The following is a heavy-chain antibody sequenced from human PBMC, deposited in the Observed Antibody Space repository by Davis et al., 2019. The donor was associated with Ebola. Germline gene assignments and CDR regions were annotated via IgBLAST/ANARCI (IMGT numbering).Heavy chain of an antibody. CDR2: ISYNGDA. V-gene: IGHV4-39*01. CDR1: GGSIISDNHH. CDR3: AKIIAVARFDI. Sequence: SETLSLTCTVSGGSIISDNHHRGWIRQTPGTGLEWIGSISYNGDAYYKSSLKSRVTIAVDTSRNQFSMRLTSMAAADAGAYYCAKIIAVARFDIWGQGTLVTVSS. J-gene: IGHJ4*02. D-gene: IGHD6-19*01.